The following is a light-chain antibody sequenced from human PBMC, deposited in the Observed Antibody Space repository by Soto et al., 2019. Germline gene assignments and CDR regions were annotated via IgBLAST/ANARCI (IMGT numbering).Light chain of an antibody. Sequence: EIVLTQSPGTLSLSPGDGATLSCRASQTVGNNYLAWYQHRPGQTPRLLMHGAYRRATGIPDRFSGSGSGTEFTLTIARLEPEDFAVYYCQQYGNMPRTFGQGTKVDIK. CDR2: GAY. J-gene: IGKJ1*01. V-gene: IGKV3-20*01. CDR1: QTVGNNY. CDR3: QQYGNMPRT.